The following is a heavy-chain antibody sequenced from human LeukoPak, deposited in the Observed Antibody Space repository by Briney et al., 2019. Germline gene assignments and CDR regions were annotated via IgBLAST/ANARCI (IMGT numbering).Heavy chain of an antibody. Sequence: SETLSLTCIVSGYSISSGYYWGWIRQPPGKGLEWIGNIYHSGNTYYNPSLKSRVTMSVDTSKNQFSLKLSSVTAADTAVYYCARDVVAAAGTWDYWGQGTLVTVSS. D-gene: IGHD6-13*01. CDR3: ARDVVAAAGTWDY. CDR2: IYHSGNT. J-gene: IGHJ4*02. V-gene: IGHV4-38-2*02. CDR1: GYSISSGYY.